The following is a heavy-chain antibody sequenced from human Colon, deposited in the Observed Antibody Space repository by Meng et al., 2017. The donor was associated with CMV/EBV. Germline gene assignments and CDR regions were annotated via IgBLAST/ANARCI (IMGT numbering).Heavy chain of an antibody. V-gene: IGHV3-30-3*01. Sequence: GGSLRLSCEASGFSPRSFAMHWVRQAPGKGLEWVALILDDGISQYYADSVTGRFTISRDISKNTPYLEMNDLRIEETAVYYCLRGRGSSDYWGQGTLVTVSS. CDR3: LRGRGSSDY. J-gene: IGHJ4*02. CDR2: ILDDGISQ. D-gene: IGHD1-26*01. CDR1: GFSPRSFA.